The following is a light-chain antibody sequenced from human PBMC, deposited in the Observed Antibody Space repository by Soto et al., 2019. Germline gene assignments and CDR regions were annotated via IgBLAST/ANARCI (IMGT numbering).Light chain of an antibody. CDR3: AAWDDSLRGYV. CDR1: SSNIGTNY. Sequence: QSVLTQPPSASGTPGQRVTISCSGSSSNIGTNYVYWYKQLPGTAPKLLIYCNDQRPSGVPDRFSGSKSATSASLALSGLRSEDEADYYCAAWDDSLRGYVFGTGTKLTVL. CDR2: CND. V-gene: IGLV1-47*02. J-gene: IGLJ1*01.